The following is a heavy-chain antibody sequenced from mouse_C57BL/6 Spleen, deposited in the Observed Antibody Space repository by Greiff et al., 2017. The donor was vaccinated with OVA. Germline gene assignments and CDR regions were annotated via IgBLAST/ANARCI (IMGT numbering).Heavy chain of an antibody. J-gene: IGHJ3*01. CDR3: ARVTGRAWFAY. D-gene: IGHD4-1*01. V-gene: IGHV1-26*01. CDR1: GYTFTDYY. CDR2: INPNNGGT. Sequence: VQLQQSGPELVKPGASVKISCKASGYTFTDYYMNWVKQSHGKSLEWIGDINPNNGGTSYNQKFKGKATLTVDKSSSTAYMELRSLTSEDSAVYYCARVTGRAWFAYWGQGTLVTVSA.